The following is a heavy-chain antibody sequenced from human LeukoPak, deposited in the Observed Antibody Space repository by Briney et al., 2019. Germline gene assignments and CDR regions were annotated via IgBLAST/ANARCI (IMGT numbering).Heavy chain of an antibody. D-gene: IGHD6-13*01. V-gene: IGHV3-7*01. CDR2: IRQDGSEK. Sequence: GGCLRLSCAASGFIFSNNWMSWVRQAPGKGLEWVANIRQDGSEKYYVDSVKGRFTISRDNAKNSLYLQMNSLRAEDTAVYYCAREEGSSKWYLASAFDVWGQGTMVTVSS. CDR1: GFIFSNNW. CDR3: AREEGSSKWYLASAFDV. J-gene: IGHJ3*01.